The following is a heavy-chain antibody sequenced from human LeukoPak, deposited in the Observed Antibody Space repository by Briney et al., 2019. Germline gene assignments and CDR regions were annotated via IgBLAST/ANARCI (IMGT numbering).Heavy chain of an antibody. D-gene: IGHD6-13*01. Sequence: GGSLRLSCVASGFSLSCYAMNWVRQAPGEGRQWVSSVSHTGGNTYYADSVKGRFTIPRDNSKNTLYLHMNSLRAEDTAIYYCAKDATAADGTYYFDQWGQGTLVTVSS. V-gene: IGHV3-23*01. CDR1: GFSLSCYA. CDR3: AKDATAADGTYYFDQ. J-gene: IGHJ4*02. CDR2: VSHTGGNT.